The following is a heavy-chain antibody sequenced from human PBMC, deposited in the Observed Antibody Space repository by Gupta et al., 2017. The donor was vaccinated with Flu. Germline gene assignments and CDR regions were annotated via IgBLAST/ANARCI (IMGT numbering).Heavy chain of an antibody. CDR2: VNPHSGST. CDR3: AREKFCSTASCYRWFDP. V-gene: IGHV1-2*06. Sequence: VQLVKSGTDVKKPGASLKVSCKAAGYTFTDYYIHCMRQYPGQGLKWMGRVNPHSGSTNFEQKFQGRVTLAMDTSISTAYMELTRLRSDDTAVYYCAREKFCSTASCYRWFDPWGQGTLVIVSS. CDR1: GYTFTDYY. J-gene: IGHJ5*02. D-gene: IGHD2-2*02.